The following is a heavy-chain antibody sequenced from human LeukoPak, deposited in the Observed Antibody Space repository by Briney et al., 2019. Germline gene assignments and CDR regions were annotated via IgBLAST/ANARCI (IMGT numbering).Heavy chain of an antibody. J-gene: IGHJ4*02. D-gene: IGHD6-6*01. V-gene: IGHV3-30*01. CDR1: GFTFSSYA. CDR2: ISYDGSNK. CDR3: ARDLYGSSPDY. Sequence: GRSLRLSCAASGFTFSSYAMHWVRQAPGKGLEWVAAISYDGSNKYYADSVKGRFTISRDNSKNTLYLQMNSLRAEDTAVYYCARDLYGSSPDYWGQGTLVTVSS.